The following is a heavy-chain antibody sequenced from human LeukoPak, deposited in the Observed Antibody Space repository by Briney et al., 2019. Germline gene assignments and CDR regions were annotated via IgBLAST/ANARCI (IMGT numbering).Heavy chain of an antibody. J-gene: IGHJ3*02. V-gene: IGHV6-1*01. Sequence: PSQTLSLTCAISGDSVSSNSATWNWIRQSPSRGLEWLGRTYYRSRWLNDYAVSVKGRITVNPDTSKNQFSLQLHSVSPEDTAVYYCVRDSGMGLDVFDIWGQGTMVTVSS. CDR1: GDSVSSNSAT. D-gene: IGHD3-10*01. CDR3: VRDSGMGLDVFDI. CDR2: TYYRSRWLN.